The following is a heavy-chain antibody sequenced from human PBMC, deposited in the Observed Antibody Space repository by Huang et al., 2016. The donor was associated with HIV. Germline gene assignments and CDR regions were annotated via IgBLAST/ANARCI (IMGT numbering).Heavy chain of an antibody. CDR1: GYTFTSYG. V-gene: IGHV1-18*04. CDR3: ARDLGPYYYDSSGYYVDY. CDR2: ISAYNDNR. Sequence: VKVSCKASGYTFTSYGISWVRQAPGQGLEWMGWISAYNDNRNYAQKLQGRVTMTTDTSTSTAYMELRSLRSDDTAVYYCARDLGPYYYDSSGYYVDYCGQGTLVTVSS. J-gene: IGHJ4*02. D-gene: IGHD3-22*01.